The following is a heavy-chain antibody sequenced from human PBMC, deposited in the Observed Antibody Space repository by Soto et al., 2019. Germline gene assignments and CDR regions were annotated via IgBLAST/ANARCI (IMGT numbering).Heavy chain of an antibody. Sequence: GGSLRLSCAASGFTASRNYMTWVRQAPGKGLEWVSVIYSGGSTYYADSVKGRFTISRDNSKNTLYLQMNSLRAEDTAVYYCARSGRNYWSDPWGQGTLVTVSS. J-gene: IGHJ5*02. CDR1: GFTASRNY. D-gene: IGHD4-4*01. V-gene: IGHV3-66*01. CDR3: ARSGRNYWSDP. CDR2: IYSGGST.